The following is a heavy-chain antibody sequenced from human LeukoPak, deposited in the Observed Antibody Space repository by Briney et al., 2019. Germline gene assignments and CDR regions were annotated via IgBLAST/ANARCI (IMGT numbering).Heavy chain of an antibody. Sequence: PSETLSLTCAVYGGSFSGYYWSWIRQPPGKGLEWIGEINHSGSTNYNPSLESRVTISVDTSKNQFSLKLSSVTAADTAVYYCARNWFDCSSTSCYVNWFDPWGQGTLVTVSS. CDR1: GGSFSGYY. CDR2: INHSGST. CDR3: ARNWFDCSSTSCYVNWFDP. D-gene: IGHD2-2*01. J-gene: IGHJ5*02. V-gene: IGHV4-34*01.